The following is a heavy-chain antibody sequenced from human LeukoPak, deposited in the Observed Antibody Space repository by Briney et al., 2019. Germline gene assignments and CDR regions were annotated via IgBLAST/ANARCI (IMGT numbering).Heavy chain of an antibody. D-gene: IGHD2-2*01. CDR2: IKQDGSEK. J-gene: IGHJ4*02. Sequence: GGSLRLSCAASGFTFSSYWMSWVRQAPGKGLEWVANIKQDGSEKYYVDSVKGRFTISRDNAKNSLYLQMNSLRAEDTAMYYCARDPICSGAGCYRFDCWGQGALVTVSS. CDR1: GFTFSSYW. CDR3: ARDPICSGAGCYRFDC. V-gene: IGHV3-7*03.